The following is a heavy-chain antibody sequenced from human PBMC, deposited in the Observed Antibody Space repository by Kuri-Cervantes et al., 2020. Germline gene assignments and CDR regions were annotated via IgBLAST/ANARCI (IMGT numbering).Heavy chain of an antibody. CDR2: ISGSGGST. J-gene: IGHJ4*02. CDR3: AKETLYGGNPWYYFDY. Sequence: GESLKISCAASGFTFSSYAMSWVRQAPGKGLEWVSAISGSGGSTYYADSVKGWFTISRDNSKNTLYLQMNSLRAEDTAVYYCAKETLYGGNPWYYFDYWGQGTLVTVSS. D-gene: IGHD4-23*01. V-gene: IGHV3-23*01. CDR1: GFTFSSYA.